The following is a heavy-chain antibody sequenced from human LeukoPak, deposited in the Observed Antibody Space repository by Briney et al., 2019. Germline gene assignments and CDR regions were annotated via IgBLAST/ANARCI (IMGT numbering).Heavy chain of an antibody. CDR1: GYTFTGYY. J-gene: IGHJ6*03. CDR2: INPNSGGT. D-gene: IGHD2-2*01. V-gene: IGHV1-2*02. Sequence: ASVKVSCKASGYTFTGYYMHWVRQAPGQGLEWMGWINPNSGGTNYAQKFQGRVTMTRDTSISTAYMELSRLRSDDTAVYYCAREARGDIVVVPAARRYYYYYMDVWGKGTTVTVSS. CDR3: AREARGDIVVVPAARRYYYYYMDV.